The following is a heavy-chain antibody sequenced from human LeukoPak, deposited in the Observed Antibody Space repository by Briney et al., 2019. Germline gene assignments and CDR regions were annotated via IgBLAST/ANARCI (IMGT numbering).Heavy chain of an antibody. J-gene: IGHJ4*02. CDR3: AKGGRECSSTSCYSTRVYFDY. V-gene: IGHV3-23*01. CDR1: GFTFSNYA. Sequence: PGGSLRLSCAASGFTFSNYAMSWVRQAPGKGLEWVSAISGSAGSTYYADSVKGQFTISRDNSKNTLYLEMNSLRAEDTAVYYCAKGGRECSSTSCYSTRVYFDYWGQGTLVTVSS. D-gene: IGHD2-2*01. CDR2: ISGSAGST.